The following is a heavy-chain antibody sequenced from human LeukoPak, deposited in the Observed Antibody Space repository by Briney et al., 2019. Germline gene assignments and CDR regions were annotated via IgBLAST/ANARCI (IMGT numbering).Heavy chain of an antibody. Sequence: ASVKVSCKASGYTFNGYFIHWVRQAPGQGLEWMGRINPNTGVTNYAQKFQGRVTMTSDTSISTAYMEVSSLRSDDTAVYYCARDIGDYYGSGSYWLLWGQGTLVTVAS. J-gene: IGHJ4*02. CDR3: ARDIGDYYGSGSYWLL. V-gene: IGHV1-2*06. CDR1: GYTFNGYF. CDR2: INPNTGVT. D-gene: IGHD3-10*01.